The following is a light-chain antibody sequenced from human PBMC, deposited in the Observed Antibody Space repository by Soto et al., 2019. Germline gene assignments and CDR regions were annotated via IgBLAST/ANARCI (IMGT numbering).Light chain of an antibody. J-gene: IGLJ1*01. CDR1: SSDVGDYNF. Sequence: QSALTQPASVSGSPGQSITISCTGTSSDVGDYNFVSWYQHHPGRAPKLMIYDVTDRPSGVSNRFSGSKSGYTASLTISGLQADDEADYYCSSYRSSSTPYVFGTGTKVTVL. V-gene: IGLV2-14*03. CDR3: SSYRSSSTPYV. CDR2: DVT.